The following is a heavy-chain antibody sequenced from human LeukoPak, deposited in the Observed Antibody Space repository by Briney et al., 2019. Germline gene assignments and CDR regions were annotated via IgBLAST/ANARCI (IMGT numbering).Heavy chain of an antibody. V-gene: IGHV4-34*01. J-gene: IGHJ4*02. Sequence: SETLSLTCAVYVGSFSGYYWSWIRQPPGKGLEWIGEINHSGSTNYNPSLKSRVTISVDTSKNQFSLKLSSVTAADTAVYYCARELHSSGWYSVYYFDYWGQGTLVTVSS. CDR2: INHSGST. D-gene: IGHD6-19*01. CDR1: VGSFSGYY. CDR3: ARELHSSGWYSVYYFDY.